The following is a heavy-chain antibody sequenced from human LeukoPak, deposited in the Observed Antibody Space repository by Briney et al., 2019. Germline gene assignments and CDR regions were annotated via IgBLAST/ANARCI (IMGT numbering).Heavy chain of an antibody. V-gene: IGHV3-23*01. CDR3: AKARAGNCYSAIDY. CDR1: GFTFSSYA. Sequence: GGSLRLSCAASGFTFSSYAMSWVREAPGKGLEWVSVISDSGGSTYYAESVKGRFTISRDNSKNTLYLQMSSLRAEDTALYYCAKARAGNCYSAIDYWGQGTLVTVSS. J-gene: IGHJ4*02. D-gene: IGHD2-15*01. CDR2: ISDSGGST.